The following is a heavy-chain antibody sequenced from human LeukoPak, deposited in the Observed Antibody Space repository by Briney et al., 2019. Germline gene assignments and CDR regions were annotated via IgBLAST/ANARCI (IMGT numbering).Heavy chain of an antibody. CDR3: ARVGAARLGVDY. V-gene: IGHV4-30-2*01. D-gene: IGHD6-6*01. J-gene: IGHJ4*02. CDR1: GGSLISGRYY. Sequence: SQTLSLTCTVTGGSLISGRYYWIWLRHPPGKGLEGLSYIYHSGSTNYNPSLKSPVTISADRSKNQFSLTLSSVTAADTAVYYGARVGAARLGVDYWGQGTLVTVSS. CDR2: IYHSGST.